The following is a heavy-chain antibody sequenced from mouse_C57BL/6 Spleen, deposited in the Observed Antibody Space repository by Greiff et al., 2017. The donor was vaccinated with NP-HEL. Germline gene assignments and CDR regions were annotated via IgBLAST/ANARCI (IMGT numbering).Heavy chain of an antibody. CDR1: GYTFTSYG. Sequence: QVQLKQSGAELARPGASVKLSCKASGYTFTSYGISWVKQRTGQGLEWIGEIYPRSGNTYYNEKFKGKATLTADKSSSTAYMELRSLTSEDSAVYFCATLRPLGYWGQGTTLTVSS. CDR2: IYPRSGNT. J-gene: IGHJ2*01. D-gene: IGHD3-2*02. CDR3: ATLRPLGY. V-gene: IGHV1-81*01.